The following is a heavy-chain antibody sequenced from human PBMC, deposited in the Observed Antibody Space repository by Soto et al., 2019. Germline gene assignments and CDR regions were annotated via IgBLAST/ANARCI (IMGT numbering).Heavy chain of an antibody. CDR1: GFTFSDAW. CDR2: IKSKTHGATT. J-gene: IGHJ4*02. V-gene: IGHV3-15*07. Sequence: EVQLVESGGDLVKPGGSLRLSCAASGFTFSDAWMHWVRQAPGKGLEWVGRIKSKTHGATTDYAAPVKGRFTISRDDSKNTVYLQMNSLKTEDTGVYYCTTGEGNYFDSWGPGTLVTASS. CDR3: TTGEGNYFDS. D-gene: IGHD3-10*01.